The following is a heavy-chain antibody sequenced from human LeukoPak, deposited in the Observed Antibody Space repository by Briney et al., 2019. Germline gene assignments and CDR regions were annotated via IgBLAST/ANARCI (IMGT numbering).Heavy chain of an antibody. CDR3: ARTRVGDYGDSPDYGMDV. V-gene: IGHV1-18*04. CDR1: GYTFTGYY. CDR2: ISAYNGNT. Sequence: ASVKVSCKASGYTFTGYYMHWVRQAPGQGLEWMGWISAYNGNTNYAQKLQGRVTMTTDTSTSTAYMELRSLRSDDTAVYYCARTRVGDYGDSPDYGMDVWGQGTTVTVSS. D-gene: IGHD4-17*01. J-gene: IGHJ6*02.